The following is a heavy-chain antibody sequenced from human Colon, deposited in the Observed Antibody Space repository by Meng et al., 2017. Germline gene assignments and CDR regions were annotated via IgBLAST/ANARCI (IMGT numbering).Heavy chain of an antibody. CDR2: IYWDDDA. CDR3: AHGVVASATLGAWFDY. J-gene: IGHJ5*01. CDR1: VFSLNTEGMA. Sequence: QITLKEFVPTLVQLTQTLTLTCSFSVFSLNTEGMAVGWIRQPPGKAQEWLALIYWDDDARYSPSLKNRLSITQDAAKNQVVLTMTNMESVDTATYFCAHGVVASATLGAWFDYWGQGTLVTVSS. D-gene: IGHD2-15*01. V-gene: IGHV2-5*02.